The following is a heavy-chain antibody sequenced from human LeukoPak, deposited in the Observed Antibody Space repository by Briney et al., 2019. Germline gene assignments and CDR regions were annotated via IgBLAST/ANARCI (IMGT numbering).Heavy chain of an antibody. CDR3: ARVDGSPDY. CDR2: ISGSGDNNDNT. CDR1: GFSFSTYA. Sequence: GSLRLSCAASGFSFSTYAMSWVRQAPGKGLEWVSAISGSGDNNDNTYYADSVKGQFTISRDNSKNTLYLQMSSLRAEDAAVYFCARVDGSPDYWGQGTLVTVSS. J-gene: IGHJ4*02. V-gene: IGHV3-23*01. D-gene: IGHD2-15*01.